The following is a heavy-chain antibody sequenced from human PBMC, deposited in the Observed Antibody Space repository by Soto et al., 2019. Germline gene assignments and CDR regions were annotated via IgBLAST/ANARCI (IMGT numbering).Heavy chain of an antibody. V-gene: IGHV4-4*02. J-gene: IGHJ4*02. CDR2: IYHSGST. CDR1: GGSISSSNW. CDR3: ASESDDSSSWYYFDY. D-gene: IGHD6-13*01. Sequence: QVQLQESGPGLVKPSGTLSLTCAVSGGSISSSNWWSWVRQPPGKGLEWIGEIYHSGSTNYNPSLKSRVTISVDKSKNQFSLKLSSVTAADTAVYYCASESDDSSSWYYFDYWGQGTLVTVSS.